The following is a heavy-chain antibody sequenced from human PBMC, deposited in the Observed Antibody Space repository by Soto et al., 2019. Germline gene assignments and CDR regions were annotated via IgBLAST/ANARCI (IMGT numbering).Heavy chain of an antibody. CDR2: IIPIFGTA. V-gene: IGHV1-69*13. D-gene: IGHD3-22*01. CDR1: GGTFSSYA. Sequence: VKVSCKASGGTFSSYAISWVRQAPGQGLEWMGGIIPIFGTANYAQKFQGRVTITADESTSTAYVELSSLRSEDTAVYYCARGEGGYYAYFDYWGQGTLVTVSS. J-gene: IGHJ4*02. CDR3: ARGEGGYYAYFDY.